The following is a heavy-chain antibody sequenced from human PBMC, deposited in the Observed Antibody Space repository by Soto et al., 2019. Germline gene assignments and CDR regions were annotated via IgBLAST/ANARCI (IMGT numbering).Heavy chain of an antibody. CDR1: GYTFTSYG. V-gene: IGHV1-18*01. CDR3: ARERDIDCSGGRCPSV. J-gene: IGHJ4*02. D-gene: IGHD2-15*01. CDR2: ISAYNGNT. Sequence: SVKVSCKASGYTFTSYGISWVRQAPGQGLEWMGWISAYNGNTNYAQKLQGRVTMTTDTSTSTAYMELRSLRSDDTAVYYCARERDIDCSGGRCPSVWGQGPSATVAS.